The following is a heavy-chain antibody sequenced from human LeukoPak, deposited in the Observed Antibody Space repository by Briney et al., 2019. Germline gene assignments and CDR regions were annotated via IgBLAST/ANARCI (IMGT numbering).Heavy chain of an antibody. V-gene: IGHV4-59*01. CDR2: IYYSGST. Sequence: TLSLTCTVSGGSISSYYWSWIRQPPGKGLEWIGYIYYSGSTNYNPSLKSRVTISVDTSKNQFSLKLSSVTAADTAVYYCAKDHPYNWNYFDYWGQGTLVTLSS. CDR1: GGSISSYY. CDR3: AKDHPYNWNYFDY. D-gene: IGHD1-20*01. J-gene: IGHJ4*02.